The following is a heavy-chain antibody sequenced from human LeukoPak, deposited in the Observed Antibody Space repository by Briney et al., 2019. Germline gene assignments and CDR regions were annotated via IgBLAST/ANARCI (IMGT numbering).Heavy chain of an antibody. CDR2: IIPIFGTA. CDR1: GGTFSSYA. V-gene: IGHV1-69*13. Sequence: SVKVSCKASGGTFSSYAISWVRQAPGQGLEWMGGIIPIFGTANYAQKFQRRVTITADESASTAYMELSSLRSEDTAVYYCARLSSIAARGEWFDPWGQGTLVTVSS. J-gene: IGHJ5*02. D-gene: IGHD6-6*01. CDR3: ARLSSIAARGEWFDP.